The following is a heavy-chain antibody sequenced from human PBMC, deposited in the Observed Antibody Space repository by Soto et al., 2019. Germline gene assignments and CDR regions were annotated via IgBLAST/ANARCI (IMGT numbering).Heavy chain of an antibody. CDR3: ARGRITMVRGVIIKTNDDY. Sequence: SVKVSSKAPGGTFSSYTISWARQAPGQGLEWMGRIIPILGIANYAQKFQGRVTITADKSTSTAYMELSSLRSEDTAVYYCARGRITMVRGVIIKTNDDYWGQGTLVTVSS. CDR2: IIPILGIA. V-gene: IGHV1-69*02. J-gene: IGHJ4*02. D-gene: IGHD3-10*01. CDR1: GGTFSSYT.